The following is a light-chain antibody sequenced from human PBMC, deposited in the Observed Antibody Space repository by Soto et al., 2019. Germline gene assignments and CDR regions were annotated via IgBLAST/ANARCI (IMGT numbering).Light chain of an antibody. V-gene: IGLV7-46*01. CDR1: AGAVTRGHF. CDR2: DTS. Sequence: QTVVTQETSLTVSPGGTGTLTCDSSAGAVTRGHFPYWFQQKPGQAPRTLIYDTSNRHPWTPARFSGSLLGDKAALTLSGAQPEDEADYYCLLAYGGARPFVFGTGTKLTVL. J-gene: IGLJ1*01. CDR3: LLAYGGARPFV.